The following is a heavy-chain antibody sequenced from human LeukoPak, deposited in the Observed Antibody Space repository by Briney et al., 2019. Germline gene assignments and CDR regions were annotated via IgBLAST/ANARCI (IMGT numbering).Heavy chain of an antibody. Sequence: PSGTLSLTCTVSGGSITSYYWSWIRQPAGKGLEWIGRFYTSGNTNYNPSLKSRVTMSVDTSKNQFSLKLSSVTAADTAVYYCARVGSKVVRGVIIPGNWFDRWGQETWSPSPQ. D-gene: IGHD3-10*01. CDR1: GGSITSYY. CDR2: FYTSGNT. J-gene: IGHJ5*02. CDR3: ARVGSKVVRGVIIPGNWFDR. V-gene: IGHV4-4*07.